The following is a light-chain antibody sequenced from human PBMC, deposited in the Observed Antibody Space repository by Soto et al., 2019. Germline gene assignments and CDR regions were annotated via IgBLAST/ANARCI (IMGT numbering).Light chain of an antibody. CDR1: QSVSSSY. CDR2: GAS. V-gene: IGKV3-20*01. J-gene: IGKJ2*01. CDR3: QQYGSSPYT. Sequence: EIVLTQSPGTLSLSPGERATLSGRASQSVSSSYLAWDQQKPGQAPMLLIYGASSRATGIPDSFSGSGSGIEFTRTISRLEPEDFSVYYCQQYGSSPYTCGQGTKLEIK.